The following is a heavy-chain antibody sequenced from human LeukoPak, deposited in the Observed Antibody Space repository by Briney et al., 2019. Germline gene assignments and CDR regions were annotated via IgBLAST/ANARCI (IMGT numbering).Heavy chain of an antibody. CDR2: IRYDGSNK. Sequence: PGGSLRLSCAASGFTFSSYGMHWVRQAPGKGLEWVAFIRYDGSNKYYADSVKGRFTISRDNSKNTLYLQMNSLRAEDTAVYYCAKDLRREVFYYMDVWGKGTTVTISS. D-gene: IGHD1-26*01. V-gene: IGHV3-30*02. CDR3: AKDLRREVFYYMDV. CDR1: GFTFSSYG. J-gene: IGHJ6*03.